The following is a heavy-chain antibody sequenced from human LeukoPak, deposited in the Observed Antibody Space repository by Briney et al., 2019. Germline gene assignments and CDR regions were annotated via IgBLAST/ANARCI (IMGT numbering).Heavy chain of an antibody. D-gene: IGHD3-3*01. CDR1: GFTFSSYA. Sequence: GGSLRLSCAASGFTFSSYAMHWVRQAPGKGLEWVAVISYDGSNKYYADSVKGRFTISRDSSKNTLYLQMNSLRAEDTAVYYCATSYYDFWSGSNWGQGTLVTVSS. CDR3: ATSYYDFWSGSN. CDR2: ISYDGSNK. V-gene: IGHV3-30-3*01. J-gene: IGHJ4*02.